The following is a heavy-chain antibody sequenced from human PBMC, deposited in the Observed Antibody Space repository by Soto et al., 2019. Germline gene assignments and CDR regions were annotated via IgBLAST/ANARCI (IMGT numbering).Heavy chain of an antibody. Sequence: PSETLSLTCTVSGGSINTPGFYWTWIRQPPGKGLEWIASIYYSGSTYYNPSPQSRVTISVDTSKNQFSLKLGSVTAADTAIYYCARRTGSRFDYWGPGNLVTVSS. CDR1: GGSINTPGFY. CDR2: IYYSGST. CDR3: ARRTGSRFDY. V-gene: IGHV4-39*01. J-gene: IGHJ4*02. D-gene: IGHD6-19*01.